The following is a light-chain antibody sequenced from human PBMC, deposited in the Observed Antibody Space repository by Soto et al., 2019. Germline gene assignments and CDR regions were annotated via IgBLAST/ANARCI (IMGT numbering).Light chain of an antibody. Sequence: ETVLTQSPGTLSLSPGERATLSCRASQTIRSNYLAWYRQTPGQAPRLLIYGASNRATGIADRFSGSGTGSSFTLIFLRLDPEDFALYYGQQYSSLPWTFGQGTKVEIK. CDR1: QTIRSNY. J-gene: IGKJ1*01. CDR3: QQYSSLPWT. CDR2: GAS. V-gene: IGKV3-20*01.